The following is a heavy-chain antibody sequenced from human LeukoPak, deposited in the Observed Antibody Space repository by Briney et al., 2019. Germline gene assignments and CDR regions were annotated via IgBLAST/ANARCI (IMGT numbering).Heavy chain of an antibody. D-gene: IGHD3-16*02. CDR2: IIPIFGTA. CDR1: GGTFSSYA. V-gene: IGHV1-69*05. J-gene: IGHJ3*02. CDR3: ASARMITFGGVIAEYLDAFDI. Sequence: ASVKVSCKACGGTFSSYAISWVRQAPGQGLEWMGRIIPIFGTANYAQKFQGRVTITTDESTSTAYMELSSLRSEDTAVYYCASARMITFGGVIAEYLDAFDIWGQGTMVTVSS.